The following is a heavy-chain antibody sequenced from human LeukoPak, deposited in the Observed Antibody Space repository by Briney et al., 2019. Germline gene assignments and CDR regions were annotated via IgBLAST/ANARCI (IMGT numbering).Heavy chain of an antibody. Sequence: AGSLTLSCAASGFIFTDYYMSWVRQAPGKGLEWVSFIDSGSTSTKYADSVKGRFSISRDNAKNTLYLHMNSLRAEDTAVYYCARGRLNSGWYDDWGQGILVTVSS. J-gene: IGHJ4*02. CDR1: GFIFTDYY. CDR2: IDSGSTST. CDR3: ARGRLNSGWYDD. V-gene: IGHV3-11*06. D-gene: IGHD6-19*01.